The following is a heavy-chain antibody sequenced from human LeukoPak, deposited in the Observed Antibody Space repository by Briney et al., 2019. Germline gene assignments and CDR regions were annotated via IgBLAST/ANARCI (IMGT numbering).Heavy chain of an antibody. CDR2: IYYSGYT. V-gene: IGHV4-59*01. D-gene: IGHD2-15*01. CDR3: ARVGQWSSLVSYMDV. Sequence: PSETQSLTCTVSGGSISSYYWSWIRQPPGKGLEWIGYIYYSGYTNYNPSLKSRVTISVDTSKNQFSLNLSSVTAADTAVYYCARVGQWSSLVSYMDVWGKGTTVTVSS. CDR1: GGSISSYY. J-gene: IGHJ6*03.